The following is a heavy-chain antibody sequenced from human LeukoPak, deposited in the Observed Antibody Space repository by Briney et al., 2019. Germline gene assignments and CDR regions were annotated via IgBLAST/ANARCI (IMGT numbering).Heavy chain of an antibody. J-gene: IGHJ3*02. Sequence: GGSLRLSCAVSGVTVSSTDMSWVRQAPGKGLEWVSTISYSGGRTDYADSVKGRFAISRDSSKNTLYLQMNGLRGDDTAIYYCAKDDGGSPPDAFDIWGQGTLVSVSS. CDR2: ISYSGGRT. CDR1: GVTVSSTD. CDR3: AKDDGGSPPDAFDI. D-gene: IGHD1-26*01. V-gene: IGHV3-23*01.